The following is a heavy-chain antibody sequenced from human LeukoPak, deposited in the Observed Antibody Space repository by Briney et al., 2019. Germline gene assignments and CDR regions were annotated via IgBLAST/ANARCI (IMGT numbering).Heavy chain of an antibody. CDR3: ARRYYDFWSGYYSNIDY. CDR2: IYYSETT. V-gene: IGHV4-4*02. CDR1: GGSISSGDW. Sequence: SETLSLTCAVPGGSISSGDWWSWVRQPPGKGLEWIGEIYYSETTSNNPSLKSRVTISVDTSKNQFSLKLSSVTAADTAVYYCARRYYDFWSGYYSNIDYWGQGTLVTVSS. D-gene: IGHD3-3*01. J-gene: IGHJ4*02.